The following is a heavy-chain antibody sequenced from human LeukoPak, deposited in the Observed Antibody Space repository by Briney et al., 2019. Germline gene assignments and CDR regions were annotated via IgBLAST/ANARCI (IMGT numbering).Heavy chain of an antibody. J-gene: IGHJ4*02. D-gene: IGHD4-17*01. CDR3: ASLYGDYVGSDY. CDR1: GYSFTAYY. V-gene: IGHV1-2*02. Sequence: VASVKVSCKASGYSFTAYYMHWVRQAPGQGLEWMGWINPNSGGTNYAQKLLGRVTMTRDTSISTAYMELSRLRSDDTAVYYCASLYGDYVGSDYWGQGTLVTVSS. CDR2: INPNSGGT.